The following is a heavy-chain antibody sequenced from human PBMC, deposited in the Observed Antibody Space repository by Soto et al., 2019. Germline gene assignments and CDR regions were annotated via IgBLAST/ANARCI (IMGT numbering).Heavy chain of an antibody. V-gene: IGHV1-3*01. CDR1: GYTFTSYA. Sequence: ASVKVSCKASGYTFTSYAMHWVRQAPGQRLEWMGWINAGNGNTKYSQKFQGRVTITRDTSASTAYMELSRLRSEDTAVYYCARAQSARITIFGVATDWFDPWGQGTLVTVSS. CDR3: ARAQSARITIFGVATDWFDP. CDR2: INAGNGNT. D-gene: IGHD3-3*01. J-gene: IGHJ5*02.